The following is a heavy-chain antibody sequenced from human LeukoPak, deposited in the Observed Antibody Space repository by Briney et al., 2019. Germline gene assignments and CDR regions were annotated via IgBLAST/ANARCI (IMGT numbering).Heavy chain of an antibody. CDR3: ARVLGRIQLGGYRYYYYGMDV. Sequence: GGSLRLSCAASGFTFSSYSMNWVRQAPGKGLEWVSYISSSGSTIYYADSVKGRFTISRDNAKNSLYLQVNSLRAEDTAVYYCARVLGRIQLGGYRYYYYGMDVWGQGTTVTVSS. CDR2: ISSSGSTI. J-gene: IGHJ6*02. CDR1: GFTFSSYS. V-gene: IGHV3-48*04. D-gene: IGHD5-18*01.